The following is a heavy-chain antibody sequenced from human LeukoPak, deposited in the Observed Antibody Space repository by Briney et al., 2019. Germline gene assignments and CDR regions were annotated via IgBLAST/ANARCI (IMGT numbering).Heavy chain of an antibody. CDR3: AKGTEIPIDAFDI. D-gene: IGHD5-24*01. J-gene: IGHJ3*02. V-gene: IGHV3-11*05. Sequence: PGGSLRLSCAASGFTFSDYYMSWIRQAPGKGLEWVSYISSSSYTNYADSVKGRFTISRDNSKNTLYLQMNSLRAEDTAVYYCAKGTEIPIDAFDIWGQGTMVTVSS. CDR1: GFTFSDYY. CDR2: ISSSSYT.